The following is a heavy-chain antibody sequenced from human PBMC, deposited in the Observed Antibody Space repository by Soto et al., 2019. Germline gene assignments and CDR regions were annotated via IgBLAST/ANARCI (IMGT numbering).Heavy chain of an antibody. V-gene: IGHV1-69*01. J-gene: IGHJ6*02. D-gene: IGHD3-10*01. Sequence: QVQLVQSGAEVKKPGSSLKVSCKASGGTFSSYAISWVRQAPGQGLEWMGGIIPIFGTANYAQKFQGRVTITADESTSTAYMELSSLRSEDTAVYYCARDQCRWFGGSYGMDVWGQGTTVTVSS. CDR3: ARDQCRWFGGSYGMDV. CDR1: GGTFSSYA. CDR2: IIPIFGTA.